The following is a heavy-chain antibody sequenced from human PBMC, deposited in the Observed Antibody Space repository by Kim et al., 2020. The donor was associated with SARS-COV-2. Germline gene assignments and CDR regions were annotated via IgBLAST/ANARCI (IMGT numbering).Heavy chain of an antibody. D-gene: IGHD3-22*01. J-gene: IGHJ4*02. CDR3: ARDLRIRDYDSSGY. V-gene: IGHV3-33*01. Sequence: ADSVKVRFTISRDNSKNTLYLQMNSLRAEDTAVYYCARDLRIRDYDSSGYWGQGTLVTVSS.